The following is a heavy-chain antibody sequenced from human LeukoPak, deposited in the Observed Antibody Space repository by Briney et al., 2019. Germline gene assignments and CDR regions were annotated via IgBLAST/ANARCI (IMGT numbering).Heavy chain of an antibody. CDR1: GGTFSSYA. V-gene: IGHV1-69*05. D-gene: IGHD6-13*01. J-gene: IGHJ4*02. Sequence: SVKVSCKASGGTFSSYAISWVRQAPGQGLEWMGGIIPIFGTANYAQKFQGRVTITTDESTSTANMELSSLRSEDTAVYYCARESVRIAAAERGYFDYWGQGTLVTVSS. CDR2: IIPIFGTA. CDR3: ARESVRIAAAERGYFDY.